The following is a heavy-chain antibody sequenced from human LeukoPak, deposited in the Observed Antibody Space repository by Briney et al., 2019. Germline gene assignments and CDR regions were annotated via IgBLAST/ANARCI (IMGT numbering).Heavy chain of an antibody. CDR2: INPSGGST. CDR1: GYTFTSYY. V-gene: IGHV1-46*01. D-gene: IGHD6-19*01. CDR3: ARGIAVAGPDY. J-gene: IGHJ4*02. Sequence: VASVKVSCKASGYTFTSYYMHRVRQAPGQGLEWMGIINPSGGSTSYAQKFQGRVTMTRDMSTSTVYMELSSLRSEDTAVYYCARGIAVAGPDYWGQGTLVTVSS.